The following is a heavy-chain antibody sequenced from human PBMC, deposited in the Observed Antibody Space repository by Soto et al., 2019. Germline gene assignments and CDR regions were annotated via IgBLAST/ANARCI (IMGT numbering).Heavy chain of an antibody. J-gene: IGHJ3*02. Sequence: QVQLVESGGGVVQPGRSLRLSCAASGFTFSTYVMHWVRQAPGKGLEWVAVIWYDGSNKYYADSVKGRFTISRDNSKNTLYLQMNSLIAEDTAVYYCASLSDAFDIWGQGTMVTVSS. CDR3: ASLSDAFDI. CDR2: IWYDGSNK. CDR1: GFTFSTYV. V-gene: IGHV3-33*01.